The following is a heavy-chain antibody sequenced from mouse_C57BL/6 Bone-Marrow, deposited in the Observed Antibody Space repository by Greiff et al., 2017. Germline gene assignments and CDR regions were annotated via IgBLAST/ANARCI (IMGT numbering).Heavy chain of an antibody. V-gene: IGHV1-50*01. CDR1: GYTFTSYW. CDR2: IDPSDSYT. J-gene: IGHJ3*01. Sequence: QVQLQQPGAELVKPGASVKLSCKASGYTFTSYWMQWVKQRPGQGLEWIGEIDPSDSYTNYNQKFKGKATVTVDTSSSTAYMQLSSLTSEDSAVYYCARGSNYAWFAYWGQGTLVTVSA. D-gene: IGHD2-5*01. CDR3: ARGSNYAWFAY.